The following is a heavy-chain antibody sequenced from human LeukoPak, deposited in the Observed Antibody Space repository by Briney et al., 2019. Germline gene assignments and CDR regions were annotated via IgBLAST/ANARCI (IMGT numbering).Heavy chain of an antibody. CDR2: MNPNSGNT. J-gene: IGHJ5*02. CDR1: GYTFTSYD. D-gene: IGHD3-10*01. Sequence: ASVKVSCKASGYTFTSYDINWVRQATGQGLEWMGWMNPNSGNTGYAQKFQGRVTMTRNTSISTAYMELSSLRSEDTAVYYCARGVLLRARPPRGNWFDPWGQGTLVTVSS. CDR3: ARGVLLRARPPRGNWFDP. V-gene: IGHV1-8*01.